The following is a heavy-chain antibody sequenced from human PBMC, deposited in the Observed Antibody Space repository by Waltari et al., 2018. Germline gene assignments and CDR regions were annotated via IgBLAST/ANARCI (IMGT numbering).Heavy chain of an antibody. CDR1: GFTFRDDR. J-gene: IGHJ4*02. CDR3: VRDPYHDPSGYPGY. V-gene: IGHV3-48*01. D-gene: IGHD3-22*01. Sequence: EVQLVESGGGLVQPGGSLRLACAHSGFTFRDDRMNWVRQPPGKGPEWISYINSGSTTISYADSVRGRFTISRDNAKSFLYLDLFSLRAEDTAVYYCVRDPYHDPSGYPGYWGQGTLVTVSS. CDR2: INSGSTTI.